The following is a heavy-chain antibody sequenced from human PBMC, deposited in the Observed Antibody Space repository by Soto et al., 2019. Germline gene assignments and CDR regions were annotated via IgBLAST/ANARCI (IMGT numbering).Heavy chain of an antibody. J-gene: IGHJ4*02. Sequence: RLSCAASGFTFSIYWMFWVRQVPGKGLVWVSRINSDGSSTSYADSVKGRFTISRDYAKDTLFLQMNSLRAEDTAVYYCARAAGGNVPFDYWGQGTLVTVSS. CDR1: GFTFSIYW. CDR2: INSDGSST. D-gene: IGHD2-15*01. CDR3: ARAAGGNVPFDY. V-gene: IGHV3-74*01.